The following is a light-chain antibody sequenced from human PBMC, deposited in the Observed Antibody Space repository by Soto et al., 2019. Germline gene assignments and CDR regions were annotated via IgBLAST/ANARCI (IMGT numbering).Light chain of an antibody. Sequence: EIVLTQSPGTLSLSPGERYTLSCLAIQSVSSSYLAWYQQKPGQAPRLLIYGASSRATGIPDRFSGSGSGTDFTLTISRLEPEDFAVYYCQQYGSSPGFTFGPGTKVDIK. V-gene: IGKV3-20*01. CDR2: GAS. J-gene: IGKJ3*01. CDR1: QSVSSSY. CDR3: QQYGSSPGFT.